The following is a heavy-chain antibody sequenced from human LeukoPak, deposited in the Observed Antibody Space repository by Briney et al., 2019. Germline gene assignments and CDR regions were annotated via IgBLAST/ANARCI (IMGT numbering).Heavy chain of an antibody. J-gene: IGHJ4*02. V-gene: IGHV3-23*01. D-gene: IGHD3-10*01. CDR3: ASPASSGEHGSYFFAY. Sequence: GGSLRLSCAASGFTSSSYAMTWVRQAPGKGLEWVSAISGSGGRTYYADSVKDRFAISRDASKNTLYLQMNSLRAEDTAVYYCASPASSGEHGSYFFAYWGQGTLVTVSS. CDR2: ISGSGGRT. CDR1: GFTSSSYA.